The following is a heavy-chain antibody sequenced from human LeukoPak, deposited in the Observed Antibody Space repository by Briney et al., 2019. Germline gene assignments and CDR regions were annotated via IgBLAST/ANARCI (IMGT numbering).Heavy chain of an antibody. CDR3: ARDLVTGTTGY. CDR1: GGSFSGYY. J-gene: IGHJ4*02. CDR2: INHSGST. V-gene: IGHV4-34*01. D-gene: IGHD1-14*01. Sequence: SETLSLTCAVYGGSFSGYYWSWIRQPPGKGLEWIGEINHSGSTNYNPSLKSRVTISVDTSKNQFSLKLSSVTAADTAVYYCARDLVTGTTGYWGQGTLVTVSS.